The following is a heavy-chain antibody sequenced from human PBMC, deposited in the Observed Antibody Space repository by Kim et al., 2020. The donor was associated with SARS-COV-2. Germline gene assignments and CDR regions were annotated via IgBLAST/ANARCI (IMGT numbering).Heavy chain of an antibody. CDR2: IGDRGEST. J-gene: IGHJ4*02. D-gene: IGHD6-13*01. V-gene: IGHV3-23*01. CDR1: GFIFSSYA. CDR3: AKYVDNGTWYYFDY. Sequence: GGSLRLSCAASGFIFSSYAMAWVRQAPGKGLEWVSGIGDRGESTNYSDSVKGRFTISRDNSKNTLYLQMNSLRAEDTAVYYCAKYVDNGTWYYFDYWGQGLLVVASS.